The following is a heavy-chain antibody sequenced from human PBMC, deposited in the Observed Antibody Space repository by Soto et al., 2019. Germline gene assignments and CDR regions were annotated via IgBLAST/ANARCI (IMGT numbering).Heavy chain of an antibody. CDR1: GGSISSGGYY. CDR2: IYYSGST. D-gene: IGHD6-13*01. Sequence: PSETLSLTCTVSGGSISSGGYYWSWIRQHPGKGLEWIGYIYYSGSTYYNPSLKSRVTISVDTSKNQFSLKLSSVTAADTAVYYCARVAALYAGNGVGYYYYGMDVWGQGTTVTVS. CDR3: ARVAALYAGNGVGYYYYGMDV. V-gene: IGHV4-31*03. J-gene: IGHJ6*02.